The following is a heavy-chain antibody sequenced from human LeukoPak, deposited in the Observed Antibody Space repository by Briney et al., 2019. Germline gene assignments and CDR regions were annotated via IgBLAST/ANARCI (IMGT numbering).Heavy chain of an antibody. CDR2: TSGSGDIR. D-gene: IGHD2-15*01. J-gene: IGHJ1*01. Sequence: GGSLRLSCAAYGFTFKNYAMTWVRQAPGKGLEWVSRTSGSGDIRLYADSVKGRFTISRTNSENRLYLQMNSLRADDSGVYYCANYRSGGGGYYSGLEHWGQGTQVTVSS. CDR1: GFTFKNYA. V-gene: IGHV3-23*01. CDR3: ANYRSGGGGYYSGLEH.